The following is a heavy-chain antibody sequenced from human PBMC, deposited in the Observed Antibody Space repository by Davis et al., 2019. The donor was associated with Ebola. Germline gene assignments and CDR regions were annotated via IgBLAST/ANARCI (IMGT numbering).Heavy chain of an antibody. CDR1: GGSISSYY. V-gene: IGHV4-59*06. CDR2: IYYSGST. J-gene: IGHJ5*02. D-gene: IGHD3-22*01. Sequence: SETLSLTCTVSGGSISSYYWSWIRQHPGKGLEWIGYIYYSGSTYYNPSLKSRVTISVDTSKNQFSLKLSSVTAADTAVYYCARDRRYYYDSSGYYLSYWFDPWGQGTLVTVSS. CDR3: ARDRRYYYDSSGYYLSYWFDP.